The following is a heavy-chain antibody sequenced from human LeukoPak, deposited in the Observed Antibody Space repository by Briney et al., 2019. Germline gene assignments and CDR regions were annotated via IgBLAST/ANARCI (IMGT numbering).Heavy chain of an antibody. CDR3: AIGQGVITWGGADVYV. CDR1: GYTFTSYG. Sequence: ASVKVSCKASGYTFTSYGISGVRQAPGQGLEWMGWISTYNGDTKYAQKLKGRATLTADTLTSTAYMELRTLISDDTATYYCAIGQGVITWGGADVYVWGQGTTVIVSS. D-gene: IGHD3-16*01. V-gene: IGHV1-18*01. J-gene: IGHJ3*01. CDR2: ISTYNGDT.